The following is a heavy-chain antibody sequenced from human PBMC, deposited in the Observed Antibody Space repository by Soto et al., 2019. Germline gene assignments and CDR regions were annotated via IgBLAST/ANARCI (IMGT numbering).Heavy chain of an antibody. Sequence: QVQLVQSGPEVRNPGASVKVSCRASGYTFTTYGITWVRQAPGQGLEWLGGISVYNFKTKFAQKFQGRVTMTAVPSTNTAYMELRSLRSGDTAVYYCARGNPMGLLLDPDFLDSWGQGTLVTVSS. J-gene: IGHJ4*02. V-gene: IGHV1-18*01. CDR1: GYTFTTYG. D-gene: IGHD3-10*01. CDR3: ARGNPMGLLLDPDFLDS. CDR2: ISVYNFKT.